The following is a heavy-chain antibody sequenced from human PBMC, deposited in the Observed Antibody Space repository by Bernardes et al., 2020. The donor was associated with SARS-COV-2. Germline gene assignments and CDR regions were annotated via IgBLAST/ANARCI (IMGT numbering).Heavy chain of an antibody. CDR2: ISSNGGST. CDR1: GFTFSSYA. J-gene: IGHJ6*02. D-gene: IGHD2-15*01. CDR3: VGGVDCSGGSCYPPGMDV. V-gene: IGHV3-64D*06. Sequence: GGSLRLSCSASGFTFSSYAMHWVRQAPGKGLEYVSAISSNGGSTYYADSVKGRFTISRDNSKNTLYLQMSSLRAEDTAVYYCVGGVDCSGGSCYPPGMDVWGQGTTVTVSS.